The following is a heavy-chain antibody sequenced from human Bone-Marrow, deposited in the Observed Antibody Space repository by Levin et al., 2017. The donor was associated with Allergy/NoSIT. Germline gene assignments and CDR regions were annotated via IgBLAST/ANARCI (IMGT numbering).Heavy chain of an antibody. D-gene: IGHD7-27*01. CDR1: GYSISTGYF. CDR2: VYHDGST. Sequence: SETLSLTCNVSGYSISTGYFWAWIRQSPVKGLEWIGNVYHDGSTHYNPSLKSRLTISVDTSKNQFSLRLTSVTVEDTGVYYCARDRYSAWGNFDFWGQGALVTVSS. J-gene: IGHJ4*01. V-gene: IGHV4-38-2*02. CDR3: ARDRYSAWGNFDF.